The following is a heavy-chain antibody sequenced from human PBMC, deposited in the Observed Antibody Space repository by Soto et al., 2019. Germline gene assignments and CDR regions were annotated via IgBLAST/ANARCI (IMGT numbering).Heavy chain of an antibody. CDR2: ISYDGSNK. CDR1: GFTFSSYA. CDR3: ARVTDVDTADYYYGMDV. Sequence: ESGGGVVQPGRSLRLSCAASGFTFSSYAMHWVRQAPGKGLEWVAVISYDGSNKYYADSVKGRFTISRDNSKNTLYLQMNSLRAEDTAVYYCARVTDVDTADYYYGMDVWGQGTTVTVSS. J-gene: IGHJ6*02. D-gene: IGHD5-18*01. V-gene: IGHV3-30-3*01.